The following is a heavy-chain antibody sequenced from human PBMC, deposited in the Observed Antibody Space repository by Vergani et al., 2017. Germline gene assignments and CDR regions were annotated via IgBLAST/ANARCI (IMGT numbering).Heavy chain of an antibody. J-gene: IGHJ4*02. CDR2: IYYSGST. V-gene: IGHV4-59*01. CDR1: GGTISSYY. Sequence: QVQLQESGPGLLKPSETLSLTCTGSGGTISSYYWSWIRQPPGKGLEWIGYIYYSGSTNYNPSLKSRVTISVDTSKNQFSLKLSSVTAADTAVYYCARQPIVGAADWGQGTLVTVSS. D-gene: IGHD1-26*01. CDR3: ARQPIVGAAD.